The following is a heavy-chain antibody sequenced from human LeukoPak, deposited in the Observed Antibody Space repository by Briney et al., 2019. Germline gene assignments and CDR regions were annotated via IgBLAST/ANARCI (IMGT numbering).Heavy chain of an antibody. CDR3: ARQRADYFYHYLDV. CDR1: GGSISSSSYY. Sequence: SETLSLTCTVSGGSISSSSYYWGWIRQPPGKGLERIGNVYYGGNTFYNSSLESRVTISVDMFKNQFSLKLTSLTAADTAVYYCARQRADYFYHYLDVWGKGTSVTVSS. V-gene: IGHV4-39*01. J-gene: IGHJ6*03. CDR2: VYYGGNT.